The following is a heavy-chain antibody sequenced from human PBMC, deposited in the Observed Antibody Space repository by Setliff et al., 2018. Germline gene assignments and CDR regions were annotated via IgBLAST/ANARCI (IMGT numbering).Heavy chain of an antibody. CDR2: IKEDGSEE. CDR3: VPQGPGYGNGWWTNWFDP. Sequence: PGGSLRLSCAASGFRFSRHWMTWVRQAPGKGLEWVANIKEDGSEEYYADSVKGRFTISRDNAKNSLYLQMTSLRADDTAVYYCVPQGPGYGNGWWTNWFDPWGQGTLVTVSS. CDR1: GFRFSRHW. D-gene: IGHD6-19*01. J-gene: IGHJ5*02. V-gene: IGHV3-7*03.